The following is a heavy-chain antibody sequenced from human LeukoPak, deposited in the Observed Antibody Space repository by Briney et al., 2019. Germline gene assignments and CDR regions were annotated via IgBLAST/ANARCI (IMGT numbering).Heavy chain of an antibody. Sequence: SGGSLRLSCVVSGITFSNYWMSWVRQAPGKGLEWVTNVKQDGSEKCYVDSVKGRFTVSRDNAKNSLYLQMNSLRAEDTALYYCARDLSHSGYDYTHFDYWGQGTLVTVSS. CDR1: GITFSNYW. CDR3: ARDLSHSGYDYTHFDY. V-gene: IGHV3-7*03. J-gene: IGHJ4*02. D-gene: IGHD5-12*01. CDR2: VKQDGSEK.